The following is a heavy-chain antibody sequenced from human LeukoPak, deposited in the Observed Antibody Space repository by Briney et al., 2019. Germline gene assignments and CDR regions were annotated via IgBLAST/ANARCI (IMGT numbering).Heavy chain of an antibody. Sequence: ASVKVSCKASGYTFTGYYMHWVRQAPGQGLEWMGWINPNSGGTNYAQKFQGRVTMTRDTSISTAYMELSRLRSGDTAVYYCARAAKIVVVPAASSGYWGQGTLVTVSS. D-gene: IGHD2-2*01. CDR1: GYTFTGYY. J-gene: IGHJ4*02. V-gene: IGHV1-2*02. CDR3: ARAAKIVVVPAASSGY. CDR2: INPNSGGT.